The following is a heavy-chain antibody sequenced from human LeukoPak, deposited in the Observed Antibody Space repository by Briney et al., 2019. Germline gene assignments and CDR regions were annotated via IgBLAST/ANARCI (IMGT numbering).Heavy chain of an antibody. CDR3: ARLTKEATRQLTNYDYAPAPYYYFDY. V-gene: IGHV1-18*01. Sequence: ASVKVSCKASGYTFTSYGISWVRQAPGQGLEWMGWISAYNGNTNYAQKLQGRVTMTTDTSTSTAYMELRSLRSDDTAVYYCARLTKEATRQLTNYDYAPAPYYYFDYWGQGTLVTVSS. J-gene: IGHJ4*02. CDR2: ISAYNGNT. D-gene: IGHD3-16*01. CDR1: GYTFTSYG.